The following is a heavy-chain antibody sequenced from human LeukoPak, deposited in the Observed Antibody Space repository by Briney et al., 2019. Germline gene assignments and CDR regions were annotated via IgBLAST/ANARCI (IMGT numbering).Heavy chain of an antibody. J-gene: IGHJ4*02. CDR2: INHSGST. Sequence: SETLSLTCAVYGGSFSGYYWSWIRQPPGKGLEWIGEINHSGSTNYNPSLKSRVTISVDTSKHQFSLKLSSVTAADTAVYYCARILPRSVKQWQPFEYWGQGTLVTVSS. CDR1: GGSFSGYY. D-gene: IGHD6-19*01. V-gene: IGHV4-34*01. CDR3: ARILPRSVKQWQPFEY.